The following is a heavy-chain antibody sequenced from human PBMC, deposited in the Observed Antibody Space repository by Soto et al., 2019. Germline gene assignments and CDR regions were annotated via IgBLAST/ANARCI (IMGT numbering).Heavy chain of an antibody. J-gene: IGHJ4*02. CDR2: IVVGSGNT. D-gene: IGHD6-13*01. Sequence: SVKVSCKASGFTFTSSAVQWVRQARGQRLEWIGWIVVGSGNTDYAQKFQERVTITRDMSTSTAYMELSSLRSEDTAVYYCAADPLTAAGNYWGQGTLVNVSS. V-gene: IGHV1-58*01. CDR3: AADPLTAAGNY. CDR1: GFTFTSSA.